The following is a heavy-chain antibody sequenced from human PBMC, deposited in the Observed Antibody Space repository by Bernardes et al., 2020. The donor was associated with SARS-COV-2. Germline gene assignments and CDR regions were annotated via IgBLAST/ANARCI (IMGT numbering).Heavy chain of an antibody. CDR1: GFIFSGVW. CDR2: IKSKRDGGSA. V-gene: IGHV3-15*01. CDR3: TSTFYYDSSGDR. Sequence: GGSLRLSCAASGFIFSGVWMSWVRQAPGKGLEWLGRIKSKRDGGSADYAAPVEGRFTISRDDSKNTLYLQMSSLKTEDTAVYYCTSTFYYDSSGDRWGQGTLVTVSS. J-gene: IGHJ4*02. D-gene: IGHD3-22*01.